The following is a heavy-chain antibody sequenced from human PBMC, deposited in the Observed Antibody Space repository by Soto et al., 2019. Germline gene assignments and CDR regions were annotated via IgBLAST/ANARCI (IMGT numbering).Heavy chain of an antibody. CDR3: ARASQWLVRLYYYYGMDV. V-gene: IGHV1-69*13. CDR2: IIPIFGTA. J-gene: IGHJ6*02. D-gene: IGHD6-19*01. Sequence: SVKVSCKASGGTFSSYAISWVRQAPGQGLEWMGGIIPIFGTANYAQKFQGRVTITADESTGTAYMELSSLRSEDTAVYYCARASQWLVRLYYYYGMDVWGQGTTVTVSS. CDR1: GGTFSSYA.